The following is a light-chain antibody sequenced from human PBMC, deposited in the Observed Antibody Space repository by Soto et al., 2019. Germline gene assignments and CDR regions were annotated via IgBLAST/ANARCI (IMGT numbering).Light chain of an antibody. CDR3: SSYTSSSTYV. V-gene: IGLV2-14*03. J-gene: IGLJ1*01. CDR1: RSDVGGYNY. Sequence: QSALTQPASVSGSPGQSITISCTGTRSDVGGYNYVSWYQQHPGKAPKPMIYDVSNRPSGVSNRFSGSKSGNTASLTISGLQAEDEADYYCSSYTSSSTYVFG. CDR2: DVS.